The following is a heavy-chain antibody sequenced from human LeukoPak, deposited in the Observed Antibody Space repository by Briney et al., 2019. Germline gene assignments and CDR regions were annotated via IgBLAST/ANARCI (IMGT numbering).Heavy chain of an antibody. Sequence: PGGSLRLSCAASGLTFTNAWMNWVRQAPGKGLEWVGRIKSKTDGGTTDYAAPVKGRFTISRDDSENTLYLQVNSLKTEDTAVYYCTRIFRTAHFDYWGQGTPVTVSS. V-gene: IGHV3-15*07. CDR3: TRIFRTAHFDY. CDR2: IKSKTDGGTT. D-gene: IGHD2/OR15-2a*01. CDR1: GLTFTNAW. J-gene: IGHJ4*02.